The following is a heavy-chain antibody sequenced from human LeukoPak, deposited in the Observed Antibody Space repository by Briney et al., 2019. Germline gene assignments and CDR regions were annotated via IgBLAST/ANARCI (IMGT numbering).Heavy chain of an antibody. CDR2: IYYSGTT. Sequence: SETLSLTCTVSGGSISNYYWSWIRQPPGKGLEWIGYIYYSGTTNYNPSLKSRVTISVDTSKNQFSLKLNSVTAADTAVYYCARDRPADNYYYYGMDVWGQGTTVTVSS. V-gene: IGHV4-59*01. J-gene: IGHJ6*02. CDR3: ARDRPADNYYYYGMDV. D-gene: IGHD2-2*01. CDR1: GGSISNYY.